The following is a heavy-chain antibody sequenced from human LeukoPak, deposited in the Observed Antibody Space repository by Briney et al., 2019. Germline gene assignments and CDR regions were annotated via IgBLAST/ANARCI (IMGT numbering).Heavy chain of an antibody. CDR1: GFTFSSYT. Sequence: RGSLRLSCAASGFTFSSYTMNWVRQAPGKGLEWVSSLSSSSNYIHYADSLKGRFTISRDNANNSLYLQMNSLRAEDTAVYYCARVGTRADWGQGTLVTVSS. J-gene: IGHJ4*02. V-gene: IGHV3-21*01. CDR2: LSSSSNYI. D-gene: IGHD1-1*01. CDR3: ARVGTRAD.